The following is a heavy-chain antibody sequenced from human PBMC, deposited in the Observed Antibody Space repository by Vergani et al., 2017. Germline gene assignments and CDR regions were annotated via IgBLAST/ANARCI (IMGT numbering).Heavy chain of an antibody. D-gene: IGHD3-10*01. CDR2: ISGSGGST. Sequence: EVQLLESGGGLVQPGGSLRLSCAASGFTFSSYAMSWVRQAPGKGLEWVSAISGSGGSTYYADSVKGRFTISRDNSKNTLYLQMNSLRAEDTAVYDCAKGLGGHGSGIRKSLSGGKNYFDYWGQGTLVTVSS. V-gene: IGHV3-23*01. J-gene: IGHJ4*02. CDR3: AKGLGGHGSGIRKSLSGGKNYFDY. CDR1: GFTFSSYA.